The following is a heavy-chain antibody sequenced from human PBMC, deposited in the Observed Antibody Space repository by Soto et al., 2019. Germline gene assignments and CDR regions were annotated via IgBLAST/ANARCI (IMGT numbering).Heavy chain of an antibody. J-gene: IGHJ4*02. CDR2: IKQDGSEK. Sequence: EVQLVESGGGLVQPGGSLRLSCAASGFTFSSYWMSCVRKAPGNGLEGVATIKQDGSEKYYVYSVKGRFTMARDNAKNAWYLKINSMRAEDTAVYYCAGGGSRFLEWLAPFDYWGQGNLVTVSS. V-gene: IGHV3-7*01. D-gene: IGHD3-3*01. CDR1: GFTFSSYW. CDR3: AGGGSRFLEWLAPFDY.